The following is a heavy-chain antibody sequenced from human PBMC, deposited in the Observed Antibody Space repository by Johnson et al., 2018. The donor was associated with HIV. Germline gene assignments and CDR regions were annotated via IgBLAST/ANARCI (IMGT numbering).Heavy chain of an antibody. Sequence: MLLVESGGGLVQPGGSLRLSCAASGLIFSRSWMHWVRQAPGKGLVWVSVIYSGGSTYYADSVKGRFTISRDNSKNTLYLQMNSLRAEDPAVYYCAREEGIQLWPRGAFDIWGQGTMVTVSS. CDR3: AREEGIQLWPRGAFDI. V-gene: IGHV3-66*01. J-gene: IGHJ3*02. D-gene: IGHD5-18*01. CDR1: GLIFSRSW. CDR2: IYSGGST.